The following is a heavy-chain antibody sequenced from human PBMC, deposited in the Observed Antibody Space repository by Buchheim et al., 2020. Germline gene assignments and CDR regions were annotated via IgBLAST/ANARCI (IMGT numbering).Heavy chain of an antibody. CDR3: AREYSSSPDYYYYGMDV. V-gene: IGHV1-46*01. CDR1: GYTFTSYY. Sequence: QVQLVQSGAEVKKPGASVKVSCKSSGYTFTSYYMHWVRQAPGQGLEWMGIINPSGGSTSYAQKFQGRVTMTRDTSTSTVYMEMSSLRSEDTAVYYCAREYSSSPDYYYYGMDVWGQGTT. J-gene: IGHJ6*02. D-gene: IGHD6-6*01. CDR2: INPSGGST.